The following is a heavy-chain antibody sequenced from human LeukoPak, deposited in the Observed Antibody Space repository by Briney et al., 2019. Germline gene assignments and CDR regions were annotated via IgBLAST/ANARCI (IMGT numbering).Heavy chain of an antibody. CDR2: IYHSGST. CDR3: ARVSNDYSGNGAFDI. V-gene: IGHV4-59*01. CDR1: GGSISGYY. Sequence: SETLSPTCSVSGGSISGYYWIWIRQPPGKGLEWIGYIYHSGSTNYNPSLRSRVTISVDTSRNQFSLKLSSVNAADTALYYCARVSNDYSGNGAFDIWGQGTMVTVSS. J-gene: IGHJ3*02. D-gene: IGHD4-23*01.